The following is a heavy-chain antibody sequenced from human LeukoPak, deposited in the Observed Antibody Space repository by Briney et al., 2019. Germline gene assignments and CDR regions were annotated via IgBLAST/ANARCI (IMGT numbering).Heavy chain of an antibody. V-gene: IGHV4-59*01. CDR2: IYYSGST. CDR1: RDSISDYY. CDR3: ARELKVGNTGYYFDY. Sequence: PSGTLALTCTVSRDSISDYYWSWIRQPPGERLEWIGYIYYSGSTNYNPSLKSRVTISLDTSKNQFSLNLNSVTAAHTAVYYCARELKVGNTGYYFDYWGQGTLVTVSS. D-gene: IGHD2/OR15-2a*01. J-gene: IGHJ4*02.